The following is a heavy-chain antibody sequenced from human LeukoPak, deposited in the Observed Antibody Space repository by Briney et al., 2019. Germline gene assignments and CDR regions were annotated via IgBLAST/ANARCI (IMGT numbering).Heavy chain of an antibody. CDR3: ARGLQGGGNSIDY. CDR1: GGSISSSNW. J-gene: IGHJ4*02. V-gene: IGHV4-4*02. D-gene: IGHD4-23*01. Sequence: SETLSLTCAVSGGSISSSNWWSWVRQPPGKGLEWIGEIYHSGSTNYNPSLKSRVTISVDTSKNQFSLKLSSVTAADTAVYYCARGLQGGGNSIDYWGQGTLVTVSS. CDR2: IYHSGST.